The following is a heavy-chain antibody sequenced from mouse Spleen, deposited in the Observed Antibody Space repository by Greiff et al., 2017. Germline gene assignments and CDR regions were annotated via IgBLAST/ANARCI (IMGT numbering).Heavy chain of an antibody. CDR2: IWSGGST. V-gene: IGHV2-2*01. J-gene: IGHJ2*01. D-gene: IGHD1-1*01. CDR1: GFSLTSYG. Sequence: QVQLQQSGPGLVQPSQSVSITCTVSGFSLTSYGVHWVRQSPGKGLEWLGVIWSGGSTDYNAAFISRLSISKDNSKSQVFFKMNSLQADDTAIYYCARGDYYGSSSYYFDYWGQGSTLTVSS. CDR3: ARGDYYGSSSYYFDY.